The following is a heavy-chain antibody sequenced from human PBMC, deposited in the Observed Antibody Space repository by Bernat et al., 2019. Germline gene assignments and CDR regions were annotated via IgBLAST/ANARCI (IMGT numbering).Heavy chain of an antibody. CDR3: AKLNFIAVAGTIDY. J-gene: IGHJ4*02. CDR2: ISGSGGST. CDR1: GFTFSSYA. D-gene: IGHD6-19*01. Sequence: EAQVVESGGGLVQPGGSLRLSCAASGFTFSSYAMIWVRQAPGKGLEWVSAISGSGGSTYYADSVKGRFTISRDNSKNTLYLQMNSLRAEDTAVYYCAKLNFIAVAGTIDYWGQGTLVTVSS. V-gene: IGHV3-23*04.